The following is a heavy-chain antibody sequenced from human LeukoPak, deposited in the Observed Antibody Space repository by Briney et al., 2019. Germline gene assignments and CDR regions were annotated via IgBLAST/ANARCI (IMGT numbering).Heavy chain of an antibody. Sequence: GGSLRLSCVASGFTFSNYAMSWVRQAPGKGLDWVSVISGSAGKIRYADSAKGRFTISRDNSENIVYLQMNNLRAEDTAVYYCAGRVTGYSSGYVYWGQGTLVTVSS. V-gene: IGHV3-23*01. CDR1: GFTFSNYA. CDR2: ISGSAGKI. D-gene: IGHD5-18*01. CDR3: AGRVTGYSSGYVY. J-gene: IGHJ4*02.